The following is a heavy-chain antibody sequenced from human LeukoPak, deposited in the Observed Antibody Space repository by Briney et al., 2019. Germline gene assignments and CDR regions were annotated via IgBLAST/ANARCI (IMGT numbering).Heavy chain of an antibody. V-gene: IGHV3-9*01. CDR3: AKDTYGDYVSWYFDL. Sequence: QPGRSLRLSCAASGFTFDDYAMHWVRHAPGKGLEWVSGISWNSGSIGYADSVKGRFTISRDNAKNSLYLQMNSLRAEDTALYYCAKDTYGDYVSWYFDLWGRGTLVTVSS. CDR1: GFTFDDYA. J-gene: IGHJ2*01. CDR2: ISWNSGSI. D-gene: IGHD4-17*01.